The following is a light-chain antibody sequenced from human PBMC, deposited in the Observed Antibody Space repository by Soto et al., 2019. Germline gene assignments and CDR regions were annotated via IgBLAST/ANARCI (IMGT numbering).Light chain of an antibody. J-gene: IGKJ2*01. CDR2: GAS. CDR1: QSVSSSY. Sequence: EIVLTQSPGTLSLSPGERATLSCRASQSVSSSYLAWYQQKPGQAPRLLIYGASSRATGIPDRFSGSGSGTDFTLTISRLEPEDFAXYYCQQYGSSPPLTFGQGTKLEIK. V-gene: IGKV3-20*01. CDR3: QQYGSSPPLT.